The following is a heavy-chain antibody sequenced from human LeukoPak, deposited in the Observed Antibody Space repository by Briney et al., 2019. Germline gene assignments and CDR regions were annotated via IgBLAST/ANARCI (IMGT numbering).Heavy chain of an antibody. V-gene: IGHV3-30*18. CDR3: AKDSHYCSSTSCHNWFDP. J-gene: IGHJ5*02. CDR1: GFTFSSYG. D-gene: IGHD2-2*01. Sequence: SGGSLRLSCAASGFTFSSYGMHWVRQAPGKGLEWVAVISYDGSNKYYADSVKGRFTISRDNSKNTLYLQMNSLRAEDTAVYYCAKDSHYCSSTSCHNWFDPWGQGTLVTVSS. CDR2: ISYDGSNK.